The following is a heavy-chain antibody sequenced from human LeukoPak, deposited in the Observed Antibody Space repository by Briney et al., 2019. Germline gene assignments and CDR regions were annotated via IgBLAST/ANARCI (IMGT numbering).Heavy chain of an antibody. Sequence: PGGSLRLSCAASGFSFNTYVMNWVRQAPGKGLEWVSSLSDSGGRTYYADSVKGRFTISRDNSKNTLYLQMNSLRAEDTAVYYCASPPGSDGFDVWGQGTMVTVSS. CDR1: GFSFNTYV. D-gene: IGHD3-10*01. J-gene: IGHJ3*01. CDR2: LSDSGGRT. V-gene: IGHV3-23*01. CDR3: ASPPGSDGFDV.